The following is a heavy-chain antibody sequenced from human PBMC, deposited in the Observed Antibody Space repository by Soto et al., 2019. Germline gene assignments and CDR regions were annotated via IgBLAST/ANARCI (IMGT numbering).Heavy chain of an antibody. CDR3: AKVYGDYPRYYYYYYMDV. V-gene: IGHV3-23*01. D-gene: IGHD4-17*01. Sequence: GSLRLSCAASGFTFSSYAMSWVRQAPGKGLEWVSAISGSGGSTYYADSVKGRFTISRDNSKNTLYLQMNSLRAEDTAVYYCAKVYGDYPRYYYYYYMDVWGKGTTVTVSS. CDR2: ISGSGGST. CDR1: GFTFSSYA. J-gene: IGHJ6*03.